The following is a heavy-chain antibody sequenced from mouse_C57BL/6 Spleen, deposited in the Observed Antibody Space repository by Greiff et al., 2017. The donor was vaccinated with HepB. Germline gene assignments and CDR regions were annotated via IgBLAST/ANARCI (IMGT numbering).Heavy chain of an antibody. J-gene: IGHJ2*01. CDR3: ARGDYGSSYIDY. Sequence: ESGPGLVKPSQSLSLTCSVTGYSITSGYYWNWIRQFPGNKLEWMGYISYDGSNNYNPSLKNRISITRDTSKNQFFLKLNSVTTEDTATYYCARGDYGSSYIDYWGQGTTLTVSS. V-gene: IGHV3-6*01. CDR1: GYSITSGYY. D-gene: IGHD1-1*01. CDR2: ISYDGSN.